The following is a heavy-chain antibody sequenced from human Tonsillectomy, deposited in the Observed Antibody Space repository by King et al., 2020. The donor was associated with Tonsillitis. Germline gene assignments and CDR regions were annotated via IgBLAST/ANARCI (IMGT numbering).Heavy chain of an antibody. CDR2: IYYSGSP. Sequence: QLQESGPGMVKPSQTLSLTCTVSGGSISSGGYYWSWIRQFPGKGLEWIGYIYYSGSPYYNPSLKSRVTISVDTSKNQFSVKLSSVSAADTAVYYCAGGDGDSLSWYGFAPWGQGTLVTVSS. J-gene: IGHJ5*02. CDR1: GGSISSGGYY. V-gene: IGHV4-31*03. D-gene: IGHD6-13*01. CDR3: AGGDGDSLSWYGFAP.